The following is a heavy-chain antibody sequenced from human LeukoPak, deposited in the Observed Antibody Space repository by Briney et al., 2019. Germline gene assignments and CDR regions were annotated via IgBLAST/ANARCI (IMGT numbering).Heavy chain of an antibody. CDR2: IYYSGST. CDR3: ARVGVTDFWSGYFYGMDV. Sequence: SETLSLTCTVSGGSISSYYWSWIRQPPGKGLEWIGYIYYSGSTNYNPSLKSRVTISVDTSKNQFSLKLSSVTAADTAVHYCARVGVTDFWSGYFYGMDVWGQGTTVTVSS. J-gene: IGHJ6*02. D-gene: IGHD3-3*01. V-gene: IGHV4-59*01. CDR1: GGSISSYY.